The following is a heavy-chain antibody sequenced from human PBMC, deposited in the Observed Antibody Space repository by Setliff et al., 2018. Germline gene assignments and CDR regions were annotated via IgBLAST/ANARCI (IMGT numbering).Heavy chain of an antibody. V-gene: IGHV4-39*07. CDR3: ATRTFAVVPASAFDHHYFYGMDV. Sequence: SSETLSLTCTVSGGSISNSFNYWGWIRQSPGKGLEWIGNIYHTGTTYYNPSLRSRVSISLDTSRNQFSLILSSLTAADSGVYFCATRTFAVVPASAFDHHYFYGMDVWGRGTTVTVSS. J-gene: IGHJ6*02. CDR2: IYHTGTT. D-gene: IGHD2-21*01. CDR1: GGSISNSFNY.